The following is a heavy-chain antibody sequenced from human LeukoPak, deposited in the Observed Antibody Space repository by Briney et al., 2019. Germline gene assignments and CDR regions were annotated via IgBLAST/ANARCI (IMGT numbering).Heavy chain of an antibody. J-gene: IGHJ6*03. V-gene: IGHV4-61*02. D-gene: IGHD5-18*01. CDR1: GGSISSGSYY. Sequence: SETLSLTCTVSGGSISSGSYYWSWIRQPAGKGLEWIGRIYTSGSTNFNPSLKSRVSISVDKSKNQFSLKLSSVTAADTAVYYCARDSRSYGPTQTDTRYYYYMDVWGKGTTVTVSS. CDR2: IYTSGST. CDR3: ARDSRSYGPTQTDTRYYYYMDV.